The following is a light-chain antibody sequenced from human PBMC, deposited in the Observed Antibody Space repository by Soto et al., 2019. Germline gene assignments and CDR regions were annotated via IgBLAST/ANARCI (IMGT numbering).Light chain of an antibody. V-gene: IGLV1-44*01. CDR2: SNS. Sequence: QAVLTQPPSASGTPGQRVTISCSGSSSNIGSNTVNRYQQLPGTAPKLLIYSNSQRPSGVPDRFSGSKSGTSASLAISGLQSEDEADYYCAAWDDSLNGPVFGGGTKLTVL. CDR1: SSNIGSNT. J-gene: IGLJ3*02. CDR3: AAWDDSLNGPV.